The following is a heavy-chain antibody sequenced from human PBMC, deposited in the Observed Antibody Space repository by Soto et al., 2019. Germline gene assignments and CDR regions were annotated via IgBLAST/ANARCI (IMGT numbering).Heavy chain of an antibody. D-gene: IGHD2-15*01. CDR1: GRSISSVNYY. V-gene: IGHV4-30-4*01. CDR3: ARYGSGECNRGSCYSPFDY. CDR2: IYYSGST. Sequence: SETLSLTCTVSGRSISSVNYYWSWIRQPPGKGLEWIGYIYYSGSTYYNPSLRSRVTISVDTSKNQFSLKLSSVTAADAAVYYCARYGSGECNRGSCYSPFDYWGQGTLVTVSS. J-gene: IGHJ4*02.